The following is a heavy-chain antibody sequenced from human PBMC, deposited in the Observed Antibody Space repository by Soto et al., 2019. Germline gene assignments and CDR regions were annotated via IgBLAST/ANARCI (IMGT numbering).Heavy chain of an antibody. D-gene: IGHD6-13*01. J-gene: IGHJ3*02. Sequence: ASVKVSCKASGSTFTGYYMHWVRQAPGQGLEWMGWINPNSGGTNYAQKFQGRVTMTRDTSISTAYMELSRRRSDDTAVYYCARGWQQLVTRAFDIWGQGTMVTVSS. CDR2: INPNSGGT. V-gene: IGHV1-2*02. CDR3: ARGWQQLVTRAFDI. CDR1: GSTFTGYY.